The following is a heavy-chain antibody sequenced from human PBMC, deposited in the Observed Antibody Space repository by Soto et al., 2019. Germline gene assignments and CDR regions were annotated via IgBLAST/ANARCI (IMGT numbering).Heavy chain of an antibody. CDR3: ARDLWGYCGTDCYPLDV. Sequence: PSETLSLTCTVSGGSIRGFYRSWIPQPPGKGLEWIGYMYNTGSTDYNPSFKRRVTISVDTSKSQLSLRLNSVTAADTAVYYCARDLWGYCGTDCYPLDVWGQGTTVT. V-gene: IGHV4-59*01. J-gene: IGHJ6*02. D-gene: IGHD2-21*02. CDR1: GGSIRGFY. CDR2: MYNTGST.